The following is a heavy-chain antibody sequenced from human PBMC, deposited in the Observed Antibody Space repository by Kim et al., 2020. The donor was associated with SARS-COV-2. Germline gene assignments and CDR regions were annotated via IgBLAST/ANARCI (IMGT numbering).Heavy chain of an antibody. CDR3: ARVRSAQFDY. J-gene: IGHJ4*02. D-gene: IGHD3-3*01. V-gene: IGHV3-23*01. CDR2: ISGSGDST. Sequence: GGSLRLSCAASGFTFSSDAMSWVRQAPGKGLEWVSEISGSGDSTDHADSVKGRFTISRDNSKNTLYLQMYSLRAEDTAVYYCARVRSAQFDYWGQGTLVT. CDR1: GFTFSSDA.